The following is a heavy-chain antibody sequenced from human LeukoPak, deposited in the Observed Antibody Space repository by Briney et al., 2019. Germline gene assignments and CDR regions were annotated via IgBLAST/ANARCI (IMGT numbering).Heavy chain of an antibody. CDR2: IYSGGST. J-gene: IGHJ4*02. CDR1: GFTVSSNY. Sequence: SGGSLRLSCAASGFTVSSNYMSWVRQAPGKGLEWVSVIYSGGSTYYADSVKGRFTISRDNSKNTLYLQMNSLRAEDTAVYYCAKLNRGYWTPFDYWGQGTLVIVSS. D-gene: IGHD3-22*01. CDR3: AKLNRGYWTPFDY. V-gene: IGHV3-53*01.